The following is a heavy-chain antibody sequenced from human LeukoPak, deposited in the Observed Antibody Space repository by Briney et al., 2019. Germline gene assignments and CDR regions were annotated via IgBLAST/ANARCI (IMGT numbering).Heavy chain of an antibody. V-gene: IGHV3-48*03. CDR1: GFTFSSYE. CDR2: ISSSGSTK. Sequence: GGSLRLSCAASGFTFSSYEMNWVRQAPGKGLEWVSYISSSGSTKYYADSVKGRFTISRDYAKNSLYLQMNSLRAEDTAVYYCARVISSGTDYFDYWDQGTLVTVSS. CDR3: ARVISSGTDYFDY. D-gene: IGHD6-19*01. J-gene: IGHJ4*02.